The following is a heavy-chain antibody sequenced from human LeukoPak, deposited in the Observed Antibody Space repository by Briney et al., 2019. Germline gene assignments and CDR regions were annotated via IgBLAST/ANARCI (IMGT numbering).Heavy chain of an antibody. J-gene: IGHJ5*02. CDR3: ARESLTWLQSRTSWFDP. Sequence: PGGSLRLSCAASGFTFSSYNMNWVRQAPGKGLEWIGTIYYSGSTYYNPSLKSRVTISVDSSKNQFSLRLSSVTAADTAVYYCARESLTWLQSRTSWFDPWGQGTLVTVSS. V-gene: IGHV4-39*07. CDR1: GFTFSSYN. D-gene: IGHD5-24*01. CDR2: IYYSGST.